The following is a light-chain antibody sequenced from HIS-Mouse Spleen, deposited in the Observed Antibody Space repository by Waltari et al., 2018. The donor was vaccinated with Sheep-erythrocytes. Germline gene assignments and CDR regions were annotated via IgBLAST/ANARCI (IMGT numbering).Light chain of an antibody. Sequence: QSALTQPPSVSGSPGQSVTISCTGTSSDVGGYNYVSWYQQHPGKAPKLMIYEVSNRPSGVSNRFSCSKSGNTASLTISGLQAEDEADYYCSSYTSSSTQVFGGGTKLTVL. CDR3: SSYTSSSTQV. CDR1: SSDVGGYNY. J-gene: IGLJ2*01. V-gene: IGLV2-14*01. CDR2: EVS.